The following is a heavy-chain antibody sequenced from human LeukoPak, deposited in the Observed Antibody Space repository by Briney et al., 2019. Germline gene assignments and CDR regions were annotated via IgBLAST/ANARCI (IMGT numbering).Heavy chain of an antibody. CDR2: INPSGGST. CDR1: GYTFTSYY. CDR3: ARDGDVGAFDY. V-gene: IGHV1-46*01. J-gene: IGHJ4*02. Sequence: ASVKVSCKASGYTFTSYYLHWVRQAPGQGLEWMGIINPSGGSTGYAQKFQGRVTMTRDTSTSAVYMELSSLRSDDTAVYYCARDGDVGAFDYWGQGTLVTVSS. D-gene: IGHD1-26*01.